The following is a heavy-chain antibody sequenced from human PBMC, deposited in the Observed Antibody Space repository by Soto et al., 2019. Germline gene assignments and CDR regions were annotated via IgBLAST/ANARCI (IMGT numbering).Heavy chain of an antibody. CDR2: ISSSSSYI. V-gene: IGHV3-21*01. CDR3: ARDDRYPPGNFDY. Sequence: PGGSLRLSCAASGFTFSSYSMNWVRQAPGKGLEWVSSISSSSSYIYYADSVKGRFTISRDNAKNSLYLQMNSLRAEDTAVYYCARDDRYPPGNFDYWGQGTLVTVSS. D-gene: IGHD3-22*01. J-gene: IGHJ4*02. CDR1: GFTFSSYS.